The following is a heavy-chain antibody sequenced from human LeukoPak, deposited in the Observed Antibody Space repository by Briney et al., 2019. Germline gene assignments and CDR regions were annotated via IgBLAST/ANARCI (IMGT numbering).Heavy chain of an antibody. D-gene: IGHD5-12*01. CDR3: ASSYSGYASDPTPYNWFDP. CDR1: GGSISSGGYY. Sequence: PSQTLSLTCTVSGGSISSGGYYWSWIRQPPGKGLEWIGYIYHSGSTYYNPSLKSRVTISVDTSKNQFSLKLSSVTAADTAVYYCASSYSGYASDPTPYNWFDPWGQGTLVTVSS. CDR2: IYHSGST. J-gene: IGHJ5*02. V-gene: IGHV4-30-2*01.